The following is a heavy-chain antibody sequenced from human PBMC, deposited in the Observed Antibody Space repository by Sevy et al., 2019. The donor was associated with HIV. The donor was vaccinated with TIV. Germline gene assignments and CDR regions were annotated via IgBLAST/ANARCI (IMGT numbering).Heavy chain of an antibody. V-gene: IGHV1-18*01. J-gene: IGHJ4*02. CDR2: ISTYSGET. Sequence: ASVKVSCKASGYTFTTYPIGWVRQAPGQGLEWMGWISTYSGETRDAQKFQGRATMTTDTSTSTAYLELRSLRSDDTAVYYCARDSDVSCHYHAYNFDYWGQGTLVTVSS. CDR3: ARDSDVSCHYHAYNFDY. D-gene: IGHD3-22*01. CDR1: GYTFTTYP.